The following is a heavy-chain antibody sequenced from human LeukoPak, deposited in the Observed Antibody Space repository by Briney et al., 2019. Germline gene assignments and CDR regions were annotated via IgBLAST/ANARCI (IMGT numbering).Heavy chain of an antibody. CDR3: ARHWPGIAVAGTVDY. Sequence: SETLSLTCTVSGDSISSHYWTWIRQPAGKGLEWIGRIYSTGNTNYNPSLNSRVTMSLDTSKNQFSLRLTSVTAADTAVYYCARHWPGIAVAGTVDYWGQGTLVTVSS. CDR2: IYSTGNT. D-gene: IGHD6-19*01. CDR1: GDSISSHY. J-gene: IGHJ4*02. V-gene: IGHV4-4*07.